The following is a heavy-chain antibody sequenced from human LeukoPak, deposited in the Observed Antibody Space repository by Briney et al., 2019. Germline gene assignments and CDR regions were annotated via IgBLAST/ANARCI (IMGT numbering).Heavy chain of an antibody. CDR2: IYSGGST. D-gene: IGHD3-10*01. J-gene: IGHJ4*02. CDR3: ARSLLLTVVRGVTHFDY. V-gene: IGHV3-66*01. Sequence: GGSLRLSRAASGFTLSSNYMSWVRQAPGKGLEWVSVIYSGGSTYYADSVKGRFTISRDNSKNTLYLQMNSLRAEDTAVYYCARSLLLTVVRGVTHFDYWGQGTLVTVSA. CDR1: GFTLSSNY.